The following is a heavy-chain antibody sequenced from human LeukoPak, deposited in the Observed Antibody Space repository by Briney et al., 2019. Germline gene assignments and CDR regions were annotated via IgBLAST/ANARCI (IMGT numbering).Heavy chain of an antibody. CDR2: INSDGSST. D-gene: IGHD6-13*01. CDR3: ARARDVAAPATY. CDR1: GFTFSSYW. J-gene: IGHJ4*02. V-gene: IGHV3-74*01. Sequence: GGSLRLSCAASGFTFSSYWMHWVRRAPGKGLVWVSRINSDGSSTNYADSVKGRFTISRDNAKNTLYLQMNSLRAEDTAMYYCARARDVAAPATYWGQGTLVTVSS.